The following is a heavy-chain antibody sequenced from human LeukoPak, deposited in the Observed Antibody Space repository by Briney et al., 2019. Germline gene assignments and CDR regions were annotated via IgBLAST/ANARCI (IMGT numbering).Heavy chain of an antibody. CDR3: ARAGEYYYDNSGYYPNDAFDI. V-gene: IGHV4-30-2*01. Sequence: SQTLSLTCAVSGGXISSGGYSWSWIRQPPGKGLEWIGYIYHSGSTYYNPSLKSRVTISVDRSKNQFSLKLSSVTAADTAVYYCARAGEYYYDNSGYYPNDAFDIWGQGTMVTVSS. J-gene: IGHJ3*02. D-gene: IGHD3-22*01. CDR1: GGXISSGGYS. CDR2: IYHSGST.